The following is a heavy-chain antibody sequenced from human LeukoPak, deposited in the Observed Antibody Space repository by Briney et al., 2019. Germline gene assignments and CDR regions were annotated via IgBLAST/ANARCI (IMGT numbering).Heavy chain of an antibody. V-gene: IGHV3-23*01. CDR1: GFTFSSYA. D-gene: IGHD3-22*01. J-gene: IGHJ4*02. CDR3: AKVGDYYDSSGPFDY. Sequence: GGSLRLSCAASGFTFSSYAMSWVRQAPGKGLEWVSAISGSGGSTCYADSVKGRFTISRDNSKNTLYLQMNSLRAEDTAVYYCAKVGDYYDSSGPFDYWGQGTLVTVSS. CDR2: ISGSGGST.